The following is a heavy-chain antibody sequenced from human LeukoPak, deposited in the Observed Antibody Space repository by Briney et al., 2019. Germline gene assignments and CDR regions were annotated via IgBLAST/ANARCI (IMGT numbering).Heavy chain of an antibody. J-gene: IGHJ4*02. V-gene: IGHV4-39*07. CDR1: GDSISSSNSY. Sequence: PSETLSLTCTVSGDSISSSNSYRGWIRQPPGKGLEWIGSIYYSGSTYYNPSLKSRVTISVDTSKNQFSLKLSSVTAADTAVYYCASTSGNHPLYYYGSGSYPRGNYWGQGTLVTVSS. CDR2: IYYSGST. D-gene: IGHD3-10*01. CDR3: ASTSGNHPLYYYGSGSYPRGNY.